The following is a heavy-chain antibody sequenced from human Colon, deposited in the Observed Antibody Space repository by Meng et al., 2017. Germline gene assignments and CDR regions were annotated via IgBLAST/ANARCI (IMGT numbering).Heavy chain of an antibody. V-gene: IGHV3-21*04. D-gene: IGHD3-10*01. CDR3: APTFGSGSYYKGPIHY. Sequence: GGPLRPSCAASGFTFSSYAMSWVRQAPGKGLEWVSSISASGSYIYYGHSVRGRFTVSRDNAKNSLYLQMNSLGAEDTALYCCAPTFGSGSYYKGPIHYWGQGTLVTVSS. CDR1: GFTFSSYA. J-gene: IGHJ4*02. CDR2: ISASGSYI.